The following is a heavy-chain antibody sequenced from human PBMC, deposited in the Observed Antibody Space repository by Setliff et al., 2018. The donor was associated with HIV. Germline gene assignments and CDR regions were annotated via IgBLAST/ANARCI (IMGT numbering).Heavy chain of an antibody. V-gene: IGHV1-69*06. CDR2: IIPIFGTA. D-gene: IGHD5-12*01. Sequence: GASVKVSCKASGGTFSSYAISWVRQAPGQGLEWMGGIIPIFGTANNAQKFQGRVTMTADTSTSTVYMDLSSLRSGDTAVYFCARGGYSGYILDAFDIWGQGTLVTVSS. CDR3: ARGGYSGYILDAFDI. CDR1: GGTFSSYA. J-gene: IGHJ3*02.